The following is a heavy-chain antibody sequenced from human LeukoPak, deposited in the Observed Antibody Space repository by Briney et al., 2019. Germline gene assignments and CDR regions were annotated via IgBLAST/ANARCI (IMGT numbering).Heavy chain of an antibody. J-gene: IGHJ4*02. CDR2: IYPGDSDT. CDR3: ARHVVPYSSGLAGFDY. V-gene: IGHV5-51*01. Sequence: GESLKISCKGSGYTFATYWIGWVRQMPGKGLEWMGIIYPGDSDTRYSPSFQGRVTISADKSITTAYLQWSSLKASDTAMYYCARHVVPYSSGLAGFDYWGQGTLVTVSS. CDR1: GYTFATYW. D-gene: IGHD6-19*01.